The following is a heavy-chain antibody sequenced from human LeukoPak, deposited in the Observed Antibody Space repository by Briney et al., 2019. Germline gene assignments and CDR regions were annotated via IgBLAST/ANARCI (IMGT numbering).Heavy chain of an antibody. V-gene: IGHV3-23*01. J-gene: IGHJ4*02. CDR1: GFTFSSHA. CDR2: ISISGDTT. Sequence: GGSLRLSCAASGFTFSSHAMTWIRQAPGKGLEWVSAISISGDTTYYADAVKGRFTISRDNSKNTVYLQMNSLRAEDTAVYYCANEIRPNDNWGQGTLVTVSS. CDR3: ANEIRPNDN. D-gene: IGHD3-22*01.